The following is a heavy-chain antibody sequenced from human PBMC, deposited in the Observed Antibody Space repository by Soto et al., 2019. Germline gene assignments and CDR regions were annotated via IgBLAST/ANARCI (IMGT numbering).Heavy chain of an antibody. V-gene: IGHV4-4*02. CDR1: GRSISSSNW. Sequence: PSEPLSLTYAVFGRSISSSNWRSWYRQPPGKELKWNGEIYHSGITNYNPSLKSRVTISVDKSKNQFSLKLSSLTAADTAVYYCARARGSSWYDPSSYYYGMDVWGQGTTVS. D-gene: IGHD6-13*01. CDR2: IYHSGIT. CDR3: ARARGSSWYDPSSYYYGMDV. J-gene: IGHJ6*02.